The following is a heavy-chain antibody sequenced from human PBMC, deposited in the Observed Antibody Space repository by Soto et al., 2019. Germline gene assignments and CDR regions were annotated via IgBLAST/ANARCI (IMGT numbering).Heavy chain of an antibody. D-gene: IGHD3-22*01. Sequence: EVQLVESGGGLVKPGGSLRLSCAASGFTFSTYSMNWARQAPGKGLEWVSSISSSSSYIYYADSVKGRFTISRDNAKNSLYLQMNSLRAEDTAVYYCARYDSSGYYWPYYYYGMDVWGQGTTVTVSS. J-gene: IGHJ6*02. CDR3: ARYDSSGYYWPYYYYGMDV. CDR2: ISSSSSYI. V-gene: IGHV3-21*01. CDR1: GFTFSTYS.